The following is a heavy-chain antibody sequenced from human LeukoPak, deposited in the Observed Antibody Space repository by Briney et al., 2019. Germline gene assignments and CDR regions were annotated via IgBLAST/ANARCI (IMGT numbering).Heavy chain of an antibody. J-gene: IGHJ4*01. D-gene: IGHD1-26*01. V-gene: IGHV3-7*01. CDR2: IKNDGSEK. CDR3: ARAGLSGSGTLSDYFDY. CDR1: GFTFSGYW. Sequence: PGGSLRLSCADSGFTFSGYWMTWVRQAPGKGLEWVANIKNDGSEKYYVDSVKGRFTISRDNAKNSLYPQMDSLRVEDTAVYYCARAGLSGSGTLSDYFDYWGHGALVTVSS.